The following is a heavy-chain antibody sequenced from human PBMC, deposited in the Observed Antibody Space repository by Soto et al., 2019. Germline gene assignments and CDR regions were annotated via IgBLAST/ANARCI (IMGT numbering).Heavy chain of an antibody. V-gene: IGHV3-33*01. J-gene: IGHJ4*02. CDR3: ARGKYYYDSSGYCLD. D-gene: IGHD3-22*01. Sequence: QVQLVESGGGVVQPGRSLRLSCAASGFTFSSYGMHWVRQAPGKGLEWVAVIWYDGSNKHYADSVKGRFTISRDNSKNPLYLQMNSLRAEDTAVYYCARGKYYYDSSGYCLDWGQGTLVTVSS. CDR1: GFTFSSYG. CDR2: IWYDGSNK.